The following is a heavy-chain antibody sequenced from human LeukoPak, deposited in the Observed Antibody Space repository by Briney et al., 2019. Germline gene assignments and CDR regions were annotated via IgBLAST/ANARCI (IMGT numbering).Heavy chain of an antibody. CDR2: IWYDGSNK. V-gene: IGHV3-33*01. CDR1: GFTFSSYG. D-gene: IGHD6-13*01. CDR3: ARATVQDSSWGTQLHFDY. J-gene: IGHJ4*02. Sequence: PGRSLRLSCAASGFTFSSYGMHWVRQAPGKGLEWVAVIWYDGSNKYYADSVKGRFTISRDNSKNTLYLRMNSLRAEDTAVYYCARATVQDSSWGTQLHFDYWGQGTLVTVSS.